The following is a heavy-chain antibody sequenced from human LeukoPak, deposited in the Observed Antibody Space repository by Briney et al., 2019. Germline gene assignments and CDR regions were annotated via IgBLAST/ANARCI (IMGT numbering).Heavy chain of an antibody. V-gene: IGHV3-15*01. CDR1: GFTFSNAW. CDR2: IKSKTHGGTT. Sequence: GGSLRLSCAASGFTFSNAWMTWVRQAPGGGLEWVGHIKSKTHGGTTDYAAPVKGRFSISRDDSKNTLYLQMNSLKTEDTAVYYCSTGLERGLAVPGTGGFDYWGPGALVTVSS. D-gene: IGHD6-19*01. CDR3: STGLERGLAVPGTGGFDY. J-gene: IGHJ4*02.